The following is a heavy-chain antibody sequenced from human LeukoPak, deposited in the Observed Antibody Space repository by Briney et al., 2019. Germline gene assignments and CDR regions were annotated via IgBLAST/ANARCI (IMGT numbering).Heavy chain of an antibody. CDR3: ARGGDEYSSPPHDY. V-gene: IGHV3-33*01. Sequence: GGSLRLSCATSGFTFSSYGMHWVRLAPGKGLEWVAVIWADGNTKFYAASVKGRFTISRDNSKNTLYLQINSLRAEDTAMYYCARGGDEYSSPPHDYWGQGTLVTVSS. D-gene: IGHD6-6*01. J-gene: IGHJ4*02. CDR1: GFTFSSYG. CDR2: IWADGNTK.